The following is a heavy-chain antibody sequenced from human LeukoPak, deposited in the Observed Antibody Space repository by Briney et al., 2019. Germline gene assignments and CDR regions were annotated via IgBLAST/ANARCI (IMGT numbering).Heavy chain of an antibody. D-gene: IGHD3-22*01. Sequence: KPSETLFLTCTVSGDSISSGPYYWGWIRQPPGKGLEWIGNIYYGENTYYNPSLKSRVTISIDTSNNQFYLKLSSLTAADTAVYYCARRDDSSGYHKIFDYWGQGTLVTVSS. CDR2: IYYGENT. J-gene: IGHJ4*02. CDR1: GDSISSGPYY. CDR3: ARRDDSSGYHKIFDY. V-gene: IGHV4-39*01.